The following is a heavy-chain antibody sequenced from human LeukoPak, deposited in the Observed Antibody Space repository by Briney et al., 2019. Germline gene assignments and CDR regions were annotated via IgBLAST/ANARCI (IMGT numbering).Heavy chain of an antibody. CDR2: IYTSGST. J-gene: IGHJ4*02. Sequence: SETLSLTCTVSGGSISSYYWSWIRQPAGKGLEWIGRIYTSGSTNYNPSLKSRVTMSVDTSKNQFSLKLSSVTAADTAVYYCARHYYDSGYPGIDCWGQGTLVTVSS. V-gene: IGHV4-4*07. CDR1: GGSISSYY. D-gene: IGHD3-22*01. CDR3: ARHYYDSGYPGIDC.